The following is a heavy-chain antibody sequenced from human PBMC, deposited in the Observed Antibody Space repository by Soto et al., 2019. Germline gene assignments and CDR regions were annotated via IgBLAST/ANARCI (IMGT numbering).Heavy chain of an antibody. Sequence: SETLSLTCAVSGGSISSGGYSWSWIRQPPGKGLEWIGYIYHSGSTYYNPSLKSRVTISVDRSKNHFSLKLSSVTAADTAVYYCASYYWGLDYWGQGTLVTVSS. CDR1: GGSISSGGYS. J-gene: IGHJ4*02. CDR2: IYHSGST. D-gene: IGHD3-10*01. V-gene: IGHV4-30-2*01. CDR3: ASYYWGLDY.